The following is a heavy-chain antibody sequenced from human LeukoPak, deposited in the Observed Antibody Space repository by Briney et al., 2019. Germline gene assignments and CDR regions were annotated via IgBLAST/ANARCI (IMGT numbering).Heavy chain of an antibody. CDR3: ARDRVLRYFDWTQIDY. J-gene: IGHJ4*02. CDR1: GYTFTGYY. D-gene: IGHD3-9*01. Sequence: ASVKVSCKASGYTFTGYYMNWVRQAPGQGLEWMGWINPNSGSTNYAQRFQGRVIMTRDTSISTAYMELSRLRSDDTAVYYCARDRVLRYFDWTQIDYWGQGTLVTVSS. V-gene: IGHV1-2*02. CDR2: INPNSGST.